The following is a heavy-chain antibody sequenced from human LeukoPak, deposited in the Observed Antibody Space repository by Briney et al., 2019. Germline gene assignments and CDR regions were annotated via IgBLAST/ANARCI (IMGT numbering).Heavy chain of an antibody. CDR3: VRDNVPGYFDS. D-gene: IGHD2-8*01. V-gene: IGHV4-38-2*02. CDR2: LSHSGST. J-gene: IGHJ4*02. Sequence: KPSQTLSLTCTVSGYSISSNYLWGWIRQSPGKGLEWIGSLSHSGSTYYNPSLKSRVTLSVDTSKNHFSLRLTSVTAADTAVYYCVRDNVPGYFDSWGQGTLVTVSS. CDR1: GYSISSNYL.